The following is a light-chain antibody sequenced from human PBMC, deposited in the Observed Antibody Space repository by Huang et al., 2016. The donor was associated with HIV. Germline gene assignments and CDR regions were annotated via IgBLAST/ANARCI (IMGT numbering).Light chain of an antibody. CDR3: QQYGSSYT. V-gene: IGKV3-20*01. J-gene: IGKJ2*01. Sequence: EIVLTQSPGTLSLSPGERATLSCRASQSVSSSYLAWYRQRPGQAPRLVIYGTSNRATGIPDRFSGSGSGTDFTLTISRLEPEDFAVYYCQQYGSSYTFGQGTELEIK. CDR1: QSVSSSY. CDR2: GTS.